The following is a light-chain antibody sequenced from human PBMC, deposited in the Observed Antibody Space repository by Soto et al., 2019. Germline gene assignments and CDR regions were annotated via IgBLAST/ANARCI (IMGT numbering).Light chain of an antibody. J-gene: IGLJ1*01. V-gene: IGLV1-47*01. CDR3: AAWDDTVRSYV. Sequence: QSVLTQPPSVSGTPGQRVTISCFGGISNIATNYVHWFQQLPGTAPKVLSNRDNQRPSGVPDRFSGSKSGTSASLAISGLRSEDEAEYYCAAWDDTVRSYVFGTGTKVTVL. CDR2: RDN. CDR1: ISNIATNY.